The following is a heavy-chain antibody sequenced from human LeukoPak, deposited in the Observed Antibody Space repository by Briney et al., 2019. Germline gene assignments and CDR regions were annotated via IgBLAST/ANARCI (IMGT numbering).Heavy chain of an antibody. CDR1: GYTFTSYG. V-gene: IGHV1-18*01. CDR2: ISAYNGNT. D-gene: IGHD6-6*01. Sequence: ASVKVSCKASGYTFTSYGINWVRQAPGQGLEWMGWISAYNGNTNYAQKLQGRVTMTTDTSTSTAYMELRSLRSDDTAVYYCARDLKYSSSYWFDPWGQGTLVTVSS. CDR3: ARDLKYSSSYWFDP. J-gene: IGHJ5*02.